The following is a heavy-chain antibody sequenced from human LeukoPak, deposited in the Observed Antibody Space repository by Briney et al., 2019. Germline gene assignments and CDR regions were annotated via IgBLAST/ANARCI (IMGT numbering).Heavy chain of an antibody. V-gene: IGHV4-39*07. CDR2: IYYSGTT. J-gene: IGHJ3*02. Sequence: PSETLSLSCTVSGGSISTSSYFWGWVRQPPGKGLEWIGNIYYSGTTYYNPSLKSRVTVSVDTSKKQFSLKLSSVTAADTAVYYCARESMSSSSTDAFDIWGQGTMVTVSS. CDR3: ARESMSSSSTDAFDI. CDR1: GGSISTSSYF. D-gene: IGHD6-6*01.